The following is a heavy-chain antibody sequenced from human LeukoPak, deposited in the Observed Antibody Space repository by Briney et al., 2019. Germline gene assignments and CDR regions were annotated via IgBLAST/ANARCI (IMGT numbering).Heavy chain of an antibody. Sequence: SGPTLVKPTQTLTLTCTFSGFSLSTSGVGVAWIRQPPGKALEWLALIYWDDEKRYSPSLKSRLTSTKDTSKNQVVLTMTNMDPVDTATYYCAHSIAAAGRDWFDPWGQGTLVTVSS. D-gene: IGHD6-13*01. CDR2: IYWDDEK. V-gene: IGHV2-5*02. CDR1: GFSLSTSGVG. CDR3: AHSIAAAGRDWFDP. J-gene: IGHJ5*02.